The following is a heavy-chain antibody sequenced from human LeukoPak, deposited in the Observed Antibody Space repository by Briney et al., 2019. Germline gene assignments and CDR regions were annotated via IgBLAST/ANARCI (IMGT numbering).Heavy chain of an antibody. D-gene: IGHD3-3*01. CDR1: GFTFSSYG. J-gene: IGHJ6*02. V-gene: IGHV3-33*01. Sequence: GGSLRLSCAASGFTFSSYGKHWGRQAPGKGLGWVAVIWYDGSKKYYADSVKGRFTISRDNSKNTLFLQKNSLITDDTAVYYCARDFGVVIIPVPDYYYDMDVWGQGTTVTVSS. CDR2: IWYDGSKK. CDR3: ARDFGVVIIPVPDYYYDMDV.